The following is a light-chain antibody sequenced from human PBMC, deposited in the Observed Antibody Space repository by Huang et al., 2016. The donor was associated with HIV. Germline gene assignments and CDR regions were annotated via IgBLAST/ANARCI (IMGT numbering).Light chain of an antibody. V-gene: IGKV3-11*01. J-gene: IGKJ4*02. Sequence: EVVLTQSPATLSLSPGERATLACRASQTISRYLAWYQHKPGQPPRLLIYDTAKRATGIPARFSGSGSGTDFTLTISSLEPEDFAVYYCHQRAGWPLFGGGTKVEIK. CDR3: HQRAGWPL. CDR2: DTA. CDR1: QTISRY.